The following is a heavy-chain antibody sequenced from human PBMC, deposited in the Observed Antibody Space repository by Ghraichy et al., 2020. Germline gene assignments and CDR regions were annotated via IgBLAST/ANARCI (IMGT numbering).Heavy chain of an antibody. V-gene: IGHV3-74*01. Sequence: GGSLRLSCAASGFTFSSYWMHWVRQAPGKGLVWVSRINSDGSSTSYADSVKGRFTISKDNAKNTLYLQMNSLRAEDTAVYYCARDLAYYDILTGYYYYYGMDVWGQGTTVTVSS. J-gene: IGHJ6*02. CDR3: ARDLAYYDILTGYYYYYGMDV. D-gene: IGHD3-9*01. CDR1: GFTFSSYW. CDR2: INSDGSST.